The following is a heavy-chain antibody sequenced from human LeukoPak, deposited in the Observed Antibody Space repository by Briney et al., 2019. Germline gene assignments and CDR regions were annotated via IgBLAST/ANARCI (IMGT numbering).Heavy chain of an antibody. CDR3: ASPRKKYSCSSYDY. J-gene: IGHJ4*02. V-gene: IGHV4-39*01. D-gene: IGHD6-6*01. Sequence: PSETLSLTCTVSGGSISSSSYYWGWIRQPPGKGLEWIGSIYYSGSTYYNPSLKSRVTISVDTSKNQFSLKLSSVTAADTAVYYCASPRKKYSCSSYDYWGQGTLVTVSS. CDR1: GGSISSSSYY. CDR2: IYYSGST.